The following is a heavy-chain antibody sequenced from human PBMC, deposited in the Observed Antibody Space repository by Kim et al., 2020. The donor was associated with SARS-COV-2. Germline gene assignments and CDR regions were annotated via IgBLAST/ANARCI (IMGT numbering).Heavy chain of an antibody. CDR1: GFTFSSYA. CDR2: ISYDGSNK. D-gene: IGHD1-26*01. J-gene: IGHJ4*02. Sequence: GGSLRLSCAASGFTFSSYAMHWVRQAPGKGLEWVAVISYDGSNKYYADSVKGRFTISRDNSKNTLYLQMNSLRAEDTAVYYCARELHSGSYLPTFDYWGQGTLVTVPT. V-gene: IGHV3-30*04. CDR3: ARELHSGSYLPTFDY.